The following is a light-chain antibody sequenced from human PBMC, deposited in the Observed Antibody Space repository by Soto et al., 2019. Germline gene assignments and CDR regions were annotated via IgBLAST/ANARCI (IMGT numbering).Light chain of an antibody. CDR2: DTS. J-gene: IGKJ1*01. CDR1: QFLSSY. V-gene: IGKV3-11*01. CDR3: QQYGSSPRT. Sequence: EVVLTQSPATLSLAPGERATLSCRASQFLSSYLAWYQQKPGQPPRLLIYDTSNRATGIPARFSGSRSGTDFTLTISRMEPEDFAVYCCQQYGSSPRTFGQGTKVDI.